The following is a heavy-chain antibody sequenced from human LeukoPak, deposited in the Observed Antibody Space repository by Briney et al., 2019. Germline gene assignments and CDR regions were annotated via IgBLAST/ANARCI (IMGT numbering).Heavy chain of an antibody. Sequence: GRSLRLSCAASGFTFDDYAMHWVRQAPGKGLEWVSGISWNSGSIGYADSVKGRFTISRDNAKNSLYLQMNSLRAEDTALYYCAKDACSGGSCYHFDYWGQGTLVTVSS. J-gene: IGHJ4*02. V-gene: IGHV3-9*01. D-gene: IGHD2-15*01. CDR3: AKDACSGGSCYHFDY. CDR1: GFTFDDYA. CDR2: ISWNSGSI.